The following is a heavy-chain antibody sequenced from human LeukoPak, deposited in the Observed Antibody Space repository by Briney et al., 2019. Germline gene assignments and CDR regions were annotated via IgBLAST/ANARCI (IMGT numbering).Heavy chain of an antibody. J-gene: IGHJ5*02. V-gene: IGHV3-48*03. D-gene: IGHD2-2*01. Sequence: GGSLSLSCAASGFPFSSYEMNWVRQAPGKRLQWVSYMSSSGNKIYYAASVKGRFTISRDNAKNSLYLQIDSLRAEDTAVYYCARGQRPQYTSTWDNWFDPWGQGTQVTVSS. CDR1: GFPFSSYE. CDR2: MSSSGNKI. CDR3: ARGQRPQYTSTWDNWFDP.